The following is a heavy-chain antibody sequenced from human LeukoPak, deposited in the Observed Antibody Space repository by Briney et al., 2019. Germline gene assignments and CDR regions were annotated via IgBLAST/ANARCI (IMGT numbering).Heavy chain of an antibody. J-gene: IGHJ6*02. V-gene: IGHV3-11*01. CDR2: ISGSGGNI. CDR3: ARGFDCSSASCSCMDV. CDR1: GFPFSDYY. Sequence: PGGSLRLSCIASGFPFSDYYMSWIRQAPGKGLDWVSYISGSGGNINYADSVKGRFTISRDNAKNSLYLQMNSLRADDTAVYYCARGFDCSSASCSCMDVWGQGTTVTVSS. D-gene: IGHD2-2*01.